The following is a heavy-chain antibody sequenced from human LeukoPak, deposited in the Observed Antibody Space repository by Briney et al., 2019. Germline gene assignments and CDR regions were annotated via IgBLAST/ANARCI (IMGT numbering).Heavy chain of an antibody. J-gene: IGHJ3*02. D-gene: IGHD3-3*01. CDR1: GGSISSYY. V-gene: IGHV4-59*08. Sequence: SETLSLTCTVSGGSISSYYWSWIRQPPGKGLEWIGYIYYSGSTNYNPSLKSRVTISVDTSKNQFSLKLSSVTAADTAVYYCARREYDFWSGYDAFDIWGQGTMVTVSS. CDR3: ARREYDFWSGYDAFDI. CDR2: IYYSGST.